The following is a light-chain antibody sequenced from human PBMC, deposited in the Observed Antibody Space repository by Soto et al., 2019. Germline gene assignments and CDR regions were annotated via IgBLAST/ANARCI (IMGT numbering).Light chain of an antibody. Sequence: DIVMTQSPDSLAVSLGEMATINCKSSQSVLSSSNNKNCLAWYQQKPGQPPRLLVYWASTRESRVPDRFSGSGSGTDFTLTISSLQAEDVAVYYCQHYYSIPWTFGQGTKVEIK. CDR3: QHYYSIPWT. J-gene: IGKJ1*01. CDR2: WAS. CDR1: QSVLSSSNNKNC. V-gene: IGKV4-1*01.